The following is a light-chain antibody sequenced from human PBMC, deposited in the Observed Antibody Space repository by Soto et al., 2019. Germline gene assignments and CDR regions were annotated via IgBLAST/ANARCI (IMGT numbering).Light chain of an antibody. CDR3: QSYDSSLSGSVV. CDR1: SSNIGAGYH. V-gene: IGLV1-40*01. Sequence: QSVLTQPPSVSGAPGQRVTISCTGSSSNIGAGYHAHWYQQLPGTAPKLLIYGNSNRPSGVPDRFSGSKSGTSASLAITGLQAEDEADYYCQSYDSSLSGSVVFGGGTQLTVL. CDR2: GNS. J-gene: IGLJ3*02.